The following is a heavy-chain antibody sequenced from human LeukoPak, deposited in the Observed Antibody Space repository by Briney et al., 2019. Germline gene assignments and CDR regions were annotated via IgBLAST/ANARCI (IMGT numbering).Heavy chain of an antibody. D-gene: IGHD3-3*01. CDR3: AKGVRFLEWLPTLYYYYYGMDV. CDR2: ISYDGSNK. CDR1: GFTFSSYG. Sequence: GGSLRLSCAASGFTFSSYGMHWVRQAPGKGLEWVAVISYDGSNKYYADSVKGRFTISRDNSKNTLYLQMNSLRAEDTAVYYCAKGVRFLEWLPTLYYYYYGMDVWGQGTTVTVSS. V-gene: IGHV3-30*18. J-gene: IGHJ6*02.